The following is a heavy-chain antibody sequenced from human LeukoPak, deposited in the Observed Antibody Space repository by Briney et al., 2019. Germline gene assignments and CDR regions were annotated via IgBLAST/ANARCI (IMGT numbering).Heavy chain of an antibody. J-gene: IGHJ3*02. Sequence: PSETLSLTCAVSGGSISSSNWWSWVRQPPGQGLEWIGEIYHSGSTNYNPSLKSRVTISVDKSKNQFSLKLSSVTAADTAVYYCARASAAAGNDAFDIWGQGTMVTVSS. CDR2: IYHSGST. CDR3: ARASAAAGNDAFDI. V-gene: IGHV4-4*02. D-gene: IGHD6-13*01. CDR1: GGSISSSNW.